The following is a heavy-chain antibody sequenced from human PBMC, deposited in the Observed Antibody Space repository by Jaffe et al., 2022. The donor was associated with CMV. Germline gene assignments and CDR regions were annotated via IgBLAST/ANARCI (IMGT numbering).Heavy chain of an antibody. CDR3: ARDDDANYGLFEY. V-gene: IGHV3-64*01. Sequence: EVQLVESGGGLVQPGGSLSLSCAASGFTFSYYPMHWVRQAPGKGLEYVSAISGDGGATFYANSVQGRFTISRDNSKNTLYLRMGSLRPEDTAIYYCARDDDANYGLFEYWGQGALVTVSS. CDR1: GFTFSYYP. CDR2: ISGDGGAT. J-gene: IGHJ4*02. D-gene: IGHD1-7*01.